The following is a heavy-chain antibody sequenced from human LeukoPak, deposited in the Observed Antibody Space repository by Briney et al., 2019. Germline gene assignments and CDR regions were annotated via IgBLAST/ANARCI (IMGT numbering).Heavy chain of an antibody. CDR1: GFTFSDYY. J-gene: IGHJ3*02. V-gene: IGHV3-11*05. CDR2: ISSSSSST. Sequence: GGSLRLSCAASGFTFSDYYMSWIRQAPGKGLEWVAYISSSSSSTNYADSVKGRFTISRDNAKNSLYLQMNSLRAEDTAVYYCARVPGKYAFDIWGQGTMVTVSS. CDR3: ARVPGKYAFDI. D-gene: IGHD3-10*01.